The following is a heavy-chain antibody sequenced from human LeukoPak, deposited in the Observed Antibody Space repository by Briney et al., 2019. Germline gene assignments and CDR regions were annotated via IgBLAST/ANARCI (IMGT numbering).Heavy chain of an antibody. V-gene: IGHV4-59*01. CDR2: IYYSGST. CDR3: ARGAMIRGDYYYYYMDV. J-gene: IGHJ6*03. D-gene: IGHD3-10*01. CDR1: GGSISSYY. Sequence: SETLSLTCTVSGGSISSYYWSWLRQPPGKGLEWIGYIYYSGSTNYNPSLKSRVTISVDTSKNQFSLKLSSVTAADTAVYFCARGAMIRGDYYYYYMDVWGEGTTVTISS.